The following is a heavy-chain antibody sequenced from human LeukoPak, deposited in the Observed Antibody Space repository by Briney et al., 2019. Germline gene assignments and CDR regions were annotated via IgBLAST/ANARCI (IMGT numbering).Heavy chain of an antibody. D-gene: IGHD2-2*01. J-gene: IGHJ4*02. CDR3: ARSSIVVVPAAIVSFYY. V-gene: IGHV1-69*13. CDR1: GGTFSRYA. CDR2: IIPIFGTA. Sequence: SVKVSCKASGGTFSRYAISWVRQAPGQGLEWRGGIIPIFGTANYAQKFQGRVTITADESTSTAYMELSSLRSEDTAVYYCARSSIVVVPAAIVSFYYWGQGTLVTVSS.